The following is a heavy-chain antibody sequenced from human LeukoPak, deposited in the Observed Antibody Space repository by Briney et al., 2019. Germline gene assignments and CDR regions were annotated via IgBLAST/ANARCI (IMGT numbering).Heavy chain of an antibody. J-gene: IGHJ4*02. CDR1: GFTFSSYA. V-gene: IGHV3-30*04. CDR3: ATPVTNSYGFDY. CDR2: ISYDGSNK. Sequence: GGSLRLSCAASGFTFSSYAMHWVRQAPGKGLECVAVISYDGSNKYYADSVKGRFTISRDNSKNTLYLQMNSLRVEDTAVYYCATPVTNSYGFDYWGQGTLVTVSS. D-gene: IGHD5-18*01.